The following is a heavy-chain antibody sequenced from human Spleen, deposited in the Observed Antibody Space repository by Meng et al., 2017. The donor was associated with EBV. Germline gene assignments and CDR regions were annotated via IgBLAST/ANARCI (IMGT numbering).Heavy chain of an antibody. D-gene: IGHD6-19*01. J-gene: IGHJ5*02. CDR3: ARPFPSWQSPRLDPFGA. Sequence: LLSRWSGPRHVKPSGTPSLTGTCTVASISSFDYWGWIRQPPGRGLEWIVSVHYTGSTYYSPSLKSRVTVSVDTSKNQFSLRLTSVTAADTAVYYCARPFPSWQSPRLDPFGAWGQGTLVTVSS. V-gene: IGHV4-39*01. CDR1: VASISSFDY. CDR2: VHYTGST.